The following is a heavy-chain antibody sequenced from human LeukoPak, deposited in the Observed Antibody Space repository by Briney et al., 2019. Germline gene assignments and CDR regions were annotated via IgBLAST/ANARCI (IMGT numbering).Heavy chain of an antibody. CDR1: GFTFSSYA. D-gene: IGHD2-15*01. CDR3: AKDGRYCSGGSCYSYFDY. J-gene: IGHJ4*02. V-gene: IGHV3-23*01. Sequence: GGSLRLSCAASGFTFSSYAMSWVRQAPGKGLEWVSAISGSGGSTYYADSVKGRFTISRDNYKNTLYLQMNSVRAEDTAVYYCAKDGRYCSGGSCYSYFDYWGQGTLVTVSS. CDR2: ISGSGGST.